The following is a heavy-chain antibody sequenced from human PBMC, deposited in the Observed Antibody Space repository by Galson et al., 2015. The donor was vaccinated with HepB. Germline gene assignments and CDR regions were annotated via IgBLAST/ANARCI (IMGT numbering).Heavy chain of an antibody. Sequence: LRLSCAGSGFTFNTSDVHWVRQAPGKGLEWVAFMSFDGTNKQYADSLKGRITISRDNSKNTLYLQMNSLRAEDTAIYYCATPQDYDFWSGSTQGAFEHWGQGTMVIVSS. J-gene: IGHJ3*01. V-gene: IGHV3-30*03. D-gene: IGHD3-3*01. CDR3: ATPQDYDFWSGSTQGAFEH. CDR2: MSFDGTNK. CDR1: GFTFNTSD.